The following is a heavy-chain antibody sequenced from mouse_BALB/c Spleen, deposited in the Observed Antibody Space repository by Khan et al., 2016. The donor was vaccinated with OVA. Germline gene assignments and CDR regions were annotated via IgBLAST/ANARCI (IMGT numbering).Heavy chain of an antibody. CDR1: GYTFTSYY. J-gene: IGHJ3*01. Sequence: VQLQESGAELVKPGASVRLSCKASGYTFTSYYLYWVKQRPGQGLEWIGDINPSNGGTNFNEKFKSKATLTVDKSSSTAYMQLSSLTSEDSAVDYCTRSGYGTFAYWGQWTLVTVSA. V-gene: IGHV1S81*02. CDR3: TRSGYGTFAY. CDR2: INPSNGGT. D-gene: IGHD2-1*01.